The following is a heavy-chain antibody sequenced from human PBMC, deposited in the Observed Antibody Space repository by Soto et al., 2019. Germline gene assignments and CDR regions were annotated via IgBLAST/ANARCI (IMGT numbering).Heavy chain of an antibody. V-gene: IGHV4-34*01. CDR2: INHSGST. D-gene: IGHD3-10*01. CDR3: ARGRGYGSGSFPLDY. CDR1: GGSFSGYY. Sequence: PSETLSLTCAVYGGSFSGYYWSWIRQPPGKGLEWIGEINHSGSTNYNPSLKSRVTISVDTSKNQFSLKLSSVTAADKAVYYCARGRGYGSGSFPLDYWGQGTLVTVSS. J-gene: IGHJ4*02.